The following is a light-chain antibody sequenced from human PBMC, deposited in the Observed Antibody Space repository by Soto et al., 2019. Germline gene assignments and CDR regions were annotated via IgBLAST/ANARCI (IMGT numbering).Light chain of an antibody. CDR3: QQYNNWPQT. CDR1: QSVSSN. Sequence: EIVMTQSPATLSVSPGERATLSCRASQSVSSNLAWYQQKPGQAPRLLIYGASTRATGIPARFSGSGSGTEFTLTISSLLSEDFAVYYCQQYNNWPQTFGQGTEVEI. V-gene: IGKV3-15*01. J-gene: IGKJ1*01. CDR2: GAS.